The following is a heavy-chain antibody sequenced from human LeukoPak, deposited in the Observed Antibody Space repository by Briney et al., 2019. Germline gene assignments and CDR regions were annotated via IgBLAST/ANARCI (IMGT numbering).Heavy chain of an antibody. CDR3: TRGRYSSSWLDY. V-gene: IGHV3-49*04. Sequence: GGSLRLSCTASGFTFGDYAMSWVRQAPGKGLEWVGFIRSKAYGGTTEYAASVKGRFTISRDDSKSIAYLQMNSLKPEDTAVYYCTRGRYSSSWLDYWGQGTLVTVSS. CDR2: IRSKAYGGTT. D-gene: IGHD6-13*01. J-gene: IGHJ4*02. CDR1: GFTFGDYA.